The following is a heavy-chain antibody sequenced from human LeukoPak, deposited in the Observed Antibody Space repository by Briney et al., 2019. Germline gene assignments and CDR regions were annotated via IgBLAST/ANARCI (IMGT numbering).Heavy chain of an antibody. D-gene: IGHD6-6*01. CDR1: GGSFSGYY. Sequence: SETLSLTCAVYGGSFSGYYWSWIRQPPGKGLEWIGEINHSGSTNYNPSLKSRVTISVDTSKNQFSLKLSSVTAADTAEYYCASQYSSSSYGMDVWGQGTTVTVSS. CDR3: ASQYSSSSYGMDV. J-gene: IGHJ6*02. V-gene: IGHV4-34*01. CDR2: INHSGST.